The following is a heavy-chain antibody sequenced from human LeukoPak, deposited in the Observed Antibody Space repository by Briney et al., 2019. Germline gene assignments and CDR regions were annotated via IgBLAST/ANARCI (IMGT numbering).Heavy chain of an antibody. J-gene: IGHJ3*02. CDR1: GGSISSYY. D-gene: IGHD1-1*01. CDR2: IYYSGST. CDR3: AGDLRGLEAFDI. Sequence: PSETLSLTCTVSGGSISSYYWSWIRQPPGKGLEWIGYIYYSGSTNYNPSLKSRVTISVDTSKNQFSLKLSSVTAADTAVYYCAGDLRGLEAFDIWGQGTMVTVSS. V-gene: IGHV4-59*01.